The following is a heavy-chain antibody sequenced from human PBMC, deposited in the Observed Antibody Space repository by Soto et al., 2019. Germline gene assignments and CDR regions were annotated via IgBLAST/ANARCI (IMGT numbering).Heavy chain of an antibody. CDR1: GYIFSTYT. CDR2: ITPDNGNT. D-gene: IGHD1-1*01. J-gene: IGHJ4*02. CDR3: AREPRNGVYFAY. V-gene: IGHV1-3*01. Sequence: GASVKVSCKASGYIFSTYTIHWVRQAPGQSLEWMGWITPDNGNTYFSQKFQGRVTVTRDTSASTAYMELSSLTSEDTAVYYCAREPRNGVYFAYSSLGSLVTVSS.